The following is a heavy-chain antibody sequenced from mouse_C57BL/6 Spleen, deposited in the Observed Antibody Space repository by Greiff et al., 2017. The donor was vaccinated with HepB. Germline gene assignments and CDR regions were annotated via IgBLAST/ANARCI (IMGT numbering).Heavy chain of an antibody. V-gene: IGHV5-4*01. CDR2: ISDGGSYT. CDR3: ARDRDTTALYFDY. J-gene: IGHJ2*01. Sequence: EVQGVESGGGLVKPGGSLKLSCAASGFTFSSYAMSWVRQTPEKRLEWVATISDGGSYTYYPDNVKGRFTISRDNAKNNLYLQMSHLKSEDTAMYYCARDRDTTALYFDYWGQGTTLTVSS. CDR1: GFTFSSYA. D-gene: IGHD1-2*01.